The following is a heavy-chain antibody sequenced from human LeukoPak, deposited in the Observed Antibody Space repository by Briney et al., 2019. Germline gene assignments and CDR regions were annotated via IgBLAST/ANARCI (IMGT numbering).Heavy chain of an antibody. CDR2: IWYDGSNK. D-gene: IGHD3-10*01. V-gene: IGHV3-33*06. Sequence: GGSLRLSCAASGFTFSSYGMHWVRQAPGKGLEWVAVIWYDGSNKYYADSVKGRFTISRDNSKNTLYLQMNSLRAEDTAVYYCAKDHYYGSGSQNWFDPWGQGTLVTVSS. J-gene: IGHJ5*02. CDR1: GFTFSSYG. CDR3: AKDHYYGSGSQNWFDP.